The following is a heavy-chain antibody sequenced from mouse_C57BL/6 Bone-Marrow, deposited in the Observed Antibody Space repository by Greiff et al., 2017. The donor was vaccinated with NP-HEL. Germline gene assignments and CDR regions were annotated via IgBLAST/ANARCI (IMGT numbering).Heavy chain of an antibody. D-gene: IGHD3-3*01. Sequence: EVQGVESGGGLVQPGGSLTLSCAASGFTFSDYYMYWVRQTPEKRLEWVAYISNGGGSTYYPDTVKGRFTISRDNAKNTLYLQMSRLKSEDTAMYYCASGWDWYFDVWGTGTTVTVSS. CDR3: ASGWDWYFDV. CDR2: ISNGGGST. CDR1: GFTFSDYY. V-gene: IGHV5-12*01. J-gene: IGHJ1*03.